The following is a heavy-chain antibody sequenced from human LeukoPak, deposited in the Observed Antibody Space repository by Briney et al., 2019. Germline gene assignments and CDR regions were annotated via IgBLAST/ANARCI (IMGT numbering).Heavy chain of an antibody. CDR2: IYHSGST. J-gene: IGHJ4*02. CDR3: AREVGYCSGGSCYSYFDY. CDR1: GGSISSSTYY. V-gene: IGHV4-39*02. D-gene: IGHD2-15*01. Sequence: SETLSLTCTVSGGSISSSTYYWGWIRQPPGKGLEWIGSIYHSGSTYYNPSLKSRVTISVDTSKNQFSLKLSSVTAADTAVYYCAREVGYCSGGSCYSYFDYWGQGTLVTVSS.